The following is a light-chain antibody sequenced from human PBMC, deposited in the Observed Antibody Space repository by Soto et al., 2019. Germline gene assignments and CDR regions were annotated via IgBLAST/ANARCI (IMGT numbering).Light chain of an antibody. V-gene: IGLV2-14*01. CDR3: SSYTSSSTRVV. J-gene: IGLJ2*01. CDR1: SSDVGGYNY. CDR2: DVS. Sequence: QSALTQPASVSGPPGQSITISCTGTSSDVGGYNYVSWYQEYPGKAPKLMIYDVSNRPSGVSDRFSGSKSGNTASLTISGLQAEDEADYYCSSYTSSSTRVVFGGGTKLTVL.